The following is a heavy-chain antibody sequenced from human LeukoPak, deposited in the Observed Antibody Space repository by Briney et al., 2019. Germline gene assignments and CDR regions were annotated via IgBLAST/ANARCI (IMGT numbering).Heavy chain of an antibody. CDR1: GYIFTSYW. CDR2: IYPGGSYT. CDR3: ASHSSSWYEYYFDY. D-gene: IGHD6-13*01. Sequence: GGSLKISCRGSGYIFTSYWNGWVRQMPGKGVEVMGIIYPGGSYTRYSPSFQGQVTISADKSISTAYLQWSSLKASDTAMYYGASHSSSWYEYYFDYWGQGTLVTVSS. J-gene: IGHJ4*02. V-gene: IGHV5-51*01.